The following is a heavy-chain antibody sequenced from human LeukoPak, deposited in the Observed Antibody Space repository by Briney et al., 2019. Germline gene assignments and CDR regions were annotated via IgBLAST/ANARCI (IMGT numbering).Heavy chain of an antibody. CDR2: IYYSGNT. CDR1: GGSISSYY. Sequence: SETLSLTCTVSGGSISSYYWSWIRQPPGKGLEWIGYIYYSGNTNYNPSLKSRLTMSVDTSKNQFSLKLSSVTAADTGVYYCARDLGYCSTTSCYTWFDPWGQGTLVTVSS. D-gene: IGHD2-2*02. CDR3: ARDLGYCSTTSCYTWFDP. V-gene: IGHV4-59*01. J-gene: IGHJ5*02.